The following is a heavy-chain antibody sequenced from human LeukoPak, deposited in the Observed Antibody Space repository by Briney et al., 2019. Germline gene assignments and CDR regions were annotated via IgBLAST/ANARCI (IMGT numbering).Heavy chain of an antibody. D-gene: IGHD3-22*01. CDR1: GFTFSVYA. Sequence: GRPLRLSCAASGFTFSVYAIHWVRQAPGKGLEWLAVISSDGSNKYYADSAKDRFTISRDNSENTLHLQMNSLRTEDTAVYYCARGGGIYYDSRGNLDPWGQGTLVTVSS. CDR3: ARGGGIYYDSRGNLDP. V-gene: IGHV3-30-3*01. CDR2: ISSDGSNK. J-gene: IGHJ5*02.